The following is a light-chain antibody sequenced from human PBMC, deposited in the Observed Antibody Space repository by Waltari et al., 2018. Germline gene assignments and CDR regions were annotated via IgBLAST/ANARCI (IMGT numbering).Light chain of an antibody. CDR2: AAS. CDR3: QQSYSTPYT. J-gene: IGKJ2*01. Sequence: DIQMTQSPSSLSASVGARVTITCRASQSSSSYLNWYQQKPGKAPKLLIYAASSLQSGVPSRFRGSGSGTDFTLTISSLQPEDFATYYCQQSYSTPYTFGQGTKLEIK. V-gene: IGKV1-39*01. CDR1: QSSSSY.